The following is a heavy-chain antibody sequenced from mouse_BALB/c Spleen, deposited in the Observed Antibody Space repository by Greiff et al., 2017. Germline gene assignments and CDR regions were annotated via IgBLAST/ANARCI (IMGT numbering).Heavy chain of an antibody. CDR2: ISYSGST. CDR1: GDSITSGY. V-gene: IGHV3-8*02. J-gene: IGHJ2*01. CDR3: ARYTTVVADYFDY. Sequence: EVQRVESGPSLVKPSQTLSLTCSVTGDSITSGYWNWIRKFPGNKLEYMGYISYSGSTYYNPSLKSRISITRDTSKNQYYLQLNSVTTEDTATYYCARYTTVVADYFDYWGQGTTLTVSS. D-gene: IGHD1-1*01.